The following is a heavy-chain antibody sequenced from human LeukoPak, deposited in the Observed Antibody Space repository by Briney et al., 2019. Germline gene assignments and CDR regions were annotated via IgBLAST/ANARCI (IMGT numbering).Heavy chain of an antibody. D-gene: IGHD1-26*01. Sequence: SGPTLVNPTQTLTLTCTFSGFSLSTSGVGVGWIRQPPGKALEWLALIYWNDDKRYSPSLKSRLTITKDTSKNQVVLTMTNMDPVDTATYYCAHIDYSGSPRYYFDYWGQGTLVTVSS. V-gene: IGHV2-5*01. CDR3: AHIDYSGSPRYYFDY. J-gene: IGHJ4*02. CDR2: IYWNDDK. CDR1: GFSLSTSGVG.